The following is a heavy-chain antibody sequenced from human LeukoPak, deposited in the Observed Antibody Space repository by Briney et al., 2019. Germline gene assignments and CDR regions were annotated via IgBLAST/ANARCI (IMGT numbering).Heavy chain of an antibody. CDR2: IYSTGST. CDR1: GGSISSYY. V-gene: IGHV4-4*07. J-gene: IGHJ3*02. D-gene: IGHD4/OR15-4a*01. Sequence: SETLSLTCTVSGGSISSYYWSWIRQPAGKGLEWIGRIYSTGSTNYNPSLKSRVTMSVDTSKNQFSLKLTSVTAADTAVYYCARAKDNYRGNDAFDIWGPGTMVTVS. CDR3: ARAKDNYRGNDAFDI.